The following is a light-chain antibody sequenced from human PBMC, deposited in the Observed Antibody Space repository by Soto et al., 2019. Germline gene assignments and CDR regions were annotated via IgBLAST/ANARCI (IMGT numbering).Light chain of an antibody. V-gene: IGKV3-20*01. J-gene: IGKJ4*01. Sequence: EIVLTQSPGTLSLSPGERATLSCRASQNILSNLAWYQQKPGQAPRLLIYGASTRATGIPARFSGSGSGTDFTLTISRLEPEDFAVYYCQQYGSSLTFGGGTKVDIK. CDR3: QQYGSSLT. CDR2: GAS. CDR1: QNILSN.